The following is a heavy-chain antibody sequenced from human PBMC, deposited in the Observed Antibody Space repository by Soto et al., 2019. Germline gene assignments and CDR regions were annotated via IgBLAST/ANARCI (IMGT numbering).Heavy chain of an antibody. J-gene: IGHJ4*02. Sequence: VQLVESGGGVVQPGRSLRLSCAASGFTFSSYGMHWVRQAPGKGLEWVAVIWYDGSNKYYADSVKGRFTISRDNSKNTLYLQMNSLRAEDTAVYYCARGLLAAAGTADYWGQGTLVTVSS. CDR3: ARGLLAAAGTADY. V-gene: IGHV3-33*01. CDR2: IWYDGSNK. CDR1: GFTFSSYG. D-gene: IGHD6-13*01.